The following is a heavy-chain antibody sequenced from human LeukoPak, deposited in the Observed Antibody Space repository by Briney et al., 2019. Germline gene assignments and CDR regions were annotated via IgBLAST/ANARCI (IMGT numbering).Heavy chain of an antibody. D-gene: IGHD3-22*01. CDR2: IYSGGST. J-gene: IGHJ3*02. CDR1: GFTVSSNY. Sequence: GGSLTLSCAASGFTVSSNYMSWVRQAPGKGLEWVSVIYSGGSTYYADSVKGRFTISRDNSKNTLYLQMNSLRAEDTAVYYCARGGYYDSSGYYDAFDIWGQGTMVTVSS. V-gene: IGHV3-53*01. CDR3: ARGGYYDSSGYYDAFDI.